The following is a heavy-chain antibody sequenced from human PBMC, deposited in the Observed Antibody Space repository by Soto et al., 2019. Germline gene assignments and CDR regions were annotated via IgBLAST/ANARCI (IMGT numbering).Heavy chain of an antibody. J-gene: IGHJ4*02. CDR1: GGSLSGYY. CDR2: INGSGST. Sequence: QVQLKQWGAGVLQPSETLSLTCAIYGGSLSGYYWSWIRQSPGKGLEWIGEINGSGSTNYNPSLKSRVTMSIDTSRNQFSLKLNSVTAADTAVFYCASRMGSGRYSFDYWDQGALVTVSS. CDR3: ASRMGSGRYSFDY. D-gene: IGHD3-10*01. V-gene: IGHV4-34*01.